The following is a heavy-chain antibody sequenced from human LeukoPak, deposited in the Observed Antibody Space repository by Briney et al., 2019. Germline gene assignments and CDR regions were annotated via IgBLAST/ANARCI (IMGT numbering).Heavy chain of an antibody. D-gene: IGHD3-10*01. CDR3: AKDRRAGSYDY. CDR2: IFPSGGEI. J-gene: IGHJ4*02. CDR1: GFTFSTFA. Sequence: PGGSLRLSCAASGFTFSTFAMIWVRQPPGKGLEWVSSIFPSGGEIHYADSVRGRFTISRDNSKNTLYLQMNSLRAEDTAVYYCAKDRRAGSYDYWGQGTLVTVSS. V-gene: IGHV3-23*01.